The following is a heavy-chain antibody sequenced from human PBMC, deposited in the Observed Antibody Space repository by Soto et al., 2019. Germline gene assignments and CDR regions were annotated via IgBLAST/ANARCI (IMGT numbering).Heavy chain of an antibody. CDR3: ARDRGGYCSGGSCAADFAY. CDR1: GYTFTGYY. D-gene: IGHD2-15*01. Sequence: QVQLVQSGAEVKKPGASVKVSCKASGYTFTGYYMHWVRQAPGQGLEWMGWINPNSGGTNYAQKFQGWVTMTRETSISTAYMELSRLRSDDTAVYYCARDRGGYCSGGSCAADFAYWGQGTLVTVSS. CDR2: INPNSGGT. J-gene: IGHJ4*02. V-gene: IGHV1-2*04.